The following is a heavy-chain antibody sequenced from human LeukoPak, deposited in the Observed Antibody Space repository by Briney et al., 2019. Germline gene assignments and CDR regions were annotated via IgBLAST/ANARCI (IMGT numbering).Heavy chain of an antibody. J-gene: IGHJ6*03. Sequence: GGSLRLSCEASGITFSTNSMNWVRQAPGKGLEWVSYISSSGSTKYYADSVKGRFTISRDNSKNTLYLQMNSLRAEDTAIYYCAKNGDRGAYCTGGTCYPYFYYYMDVWGKGTTVTI. CDR3: AKNGDRGAYCTGGTCYPYFYYYMDV. D-gene: IGHD2-15*01. CDR2: ISSSGSTK. CDR1: GITFSTNS. V-gene: IGHV3-48*01.